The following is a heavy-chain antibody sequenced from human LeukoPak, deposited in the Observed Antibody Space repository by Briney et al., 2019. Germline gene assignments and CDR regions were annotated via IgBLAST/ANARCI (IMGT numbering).Heavy chain of an antibody. J-gene: IGHJ3*02. CDR3: ARIDMAGSISDAFDI. CDR2: IDWDDDK. D-gene: IGHD6-19*01. Sequence: SGPTLVNPTQTLTLTCTFSGFSLSTSGMCVSWIRQPPGKALEWLARIDWDDDKYYSTSLKTRLTISKDTSKNQVVLTMTNMDPVDIATYYCARIDMAGSISDAFDIWGQGTMVTVSS. V-gene: IGHV2-70*11. CDR1: GFSLSTSGMC.